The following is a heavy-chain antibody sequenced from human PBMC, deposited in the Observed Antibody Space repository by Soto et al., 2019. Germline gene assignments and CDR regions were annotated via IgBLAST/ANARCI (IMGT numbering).Heavy chain of an antibody. CDR1: GFTFSSYA. Sequence: GGSLRLSCAASGFTFSSYAMSWVRQAPGKGLEWVSAISGSGGSTYYADSVKGRFTISRDNSKNTLYLQMNSLRAEDTAVYYSAKGITIFGVANIYFDYWGQGTLVTVSS. D-gene: IGHD3-3*01. CDR3: AKGITIFGVANIYFDY. J-gene: IGHJ4*02. V-gene: IGHV3-23*01. CDR2: ISGSGGST.